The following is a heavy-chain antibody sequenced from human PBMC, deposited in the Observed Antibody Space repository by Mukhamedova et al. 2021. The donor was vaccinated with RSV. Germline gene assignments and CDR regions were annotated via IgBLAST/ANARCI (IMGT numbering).Heavy chain of an antibody. CDR1: YW. CDR3: ARGLPYFDY. V-gene: IGHV3-7*01. J-gene: IGHJ4*02. Sequence: YWMSWVRQAPGKGLEWVANIKEDGSEKYYVDSVKGRFTISKDNAKSSLYLQMNNVRAEDTAVYYCARGLPYFDYWGQGTRVTVS. CDR2: IKEDGSEK. D-gene: IGHD5-18*01.